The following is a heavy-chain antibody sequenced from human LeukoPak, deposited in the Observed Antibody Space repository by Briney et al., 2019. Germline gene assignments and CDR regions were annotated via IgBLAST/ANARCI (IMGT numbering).Heavy chain of an antibody. CDR3: ATELYSFSHPYAFDI. Sequence: SETLSLTCAVYGVSFSGYYWSWIPQPPGKGLEWIGEINHSGSTNYNPSLKSRVTISVDTTKNQFSLRLSSVTAADPAVYYCATELYSFSHPYAFDIWGQGTMVTVSS. CDR1: GVSFSGYY. J-gene: IGHJ3*02. V-gene: IGHV4-34*01. D-gene: IGHD5-18*01. CDR2: INHSGST.